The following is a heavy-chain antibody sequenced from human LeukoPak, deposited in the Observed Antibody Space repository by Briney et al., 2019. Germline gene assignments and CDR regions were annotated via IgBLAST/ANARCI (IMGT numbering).Heavy chain of an antibody. D-gene: IGHD1-26*01. V-gene: IGHV3-30*03. Sequence: GGSLRLSCAASGFTFSSHGVHWVRQAPGKGLEWVAVVSDDGTTTYYADSVKGRFTVSRDNSKNALYLQMNSLRSEDTAVYFCTREGVTGSRTKEGASGSRYCFDYWGQGTLVTVSS. CDR3: TREGVTGSRTKEGASGSRYCFDY. CDR2: VSDDGTTT. CDR1: GFTFSSHG. J-gene: IGHJ4*02.